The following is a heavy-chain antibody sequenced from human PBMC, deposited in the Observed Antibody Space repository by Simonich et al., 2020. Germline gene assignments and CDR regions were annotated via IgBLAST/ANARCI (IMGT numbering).Heavy chain of an antibody. D-gene: IGHD3-10*01. CDR3: ARWPSIPASYGSGSYFDY. J-gene: IGHJ4*02. Sequence: QVQLVQSGAEVKKPGASVKVSCTASGYTFTGSYMHCVGQSPGQGLEGMGWFNPNSGGTNEAKKIQGRVTMTRDTSISTAYMELRRLRSDDTAVYYCARWPSIPASYGSGSYFDYWGQGTLVTVSS. CDR2: FNPNSGGT. CDR1: GYTFTGSY. V-gene: IGHV1-2*02.